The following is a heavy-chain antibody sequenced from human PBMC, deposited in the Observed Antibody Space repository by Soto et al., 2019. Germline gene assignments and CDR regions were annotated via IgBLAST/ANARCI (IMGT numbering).Heavy chain of an antibody. CDR2: ISSSSSYI. V-gene: IGHV3-21*01. CDR1: GFTFSSYS. CDR3: ARESIAVAGRHGDY. J-gene: IGHJ4*02. Sequence: EVQLVESGGGLVKPGGSLRLSCAASGFTFSSYSMNWVRQAPGKGLEWVSSISSSSSYIYYADSVKGRFTISRDNAKNSLYLQMNSLRAEDTAVSYCARESIAVAGRHGDYWGQGTLVTVSS. D-gene: IGHD6-19*01.